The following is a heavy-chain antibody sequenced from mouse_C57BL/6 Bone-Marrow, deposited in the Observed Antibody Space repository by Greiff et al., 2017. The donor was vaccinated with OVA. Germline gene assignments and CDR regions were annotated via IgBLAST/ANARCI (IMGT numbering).Heavy chain of an antibody. CDR1: GFTFSSYT. D-gene: IGHD1-1*01. CDR3: ARPPTVVANWYFDV. J-gene: IGHJ1*03. CDR2: ISGGGGNT. Sequence: EVQVVESGGGLVKPGGSLKLSCAASGFTFSSYTMSWVRQTPEKRLEWVATISGGGGNTYYPDSVKGRFTISRDNAKNTLYLQMSSLRSEDTALYYCARPPTVVANWYFDVWGTGTTVTVSS. V-gene: IGHV5-9*01.